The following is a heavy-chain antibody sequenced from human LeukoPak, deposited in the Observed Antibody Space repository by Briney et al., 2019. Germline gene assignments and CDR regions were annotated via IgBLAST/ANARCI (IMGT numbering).Heavy chain of an antibody. CDR1: GYTFTSYG. J-gene: IGHJ4*02. D-gene: IGHD3-10*01. V-gene: IGHV1-18*01. CDR3: ALLVDSGFDY. CDR2: ISAYSGNT. Sequence: ASVKVSCKASGYTFTSYGISWVRQAPGQGLEWMGWISAYSGNTNYAQKLQGRVTMTTDTSTSTTYMELSSLRSEYTAVYYCALLVDSGFDYWGQGTLVTVSS.